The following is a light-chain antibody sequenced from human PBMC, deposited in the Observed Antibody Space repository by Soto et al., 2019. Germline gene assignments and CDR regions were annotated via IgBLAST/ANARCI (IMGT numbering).Light chain of an antibody. CDR2: RAS. V-gene: IGKV1-5*03. CDR3: QQYNSYQKT. J-gene: IGKJ2*01. Sequence: DVQMTQSPSTLSASIGDTVTITCRASQSIDGWLAWYQQKPGRPPKLLIYRASILENGVPSRFSGRGSGTAFPLTISGLRPDDLGTYFCQQYNSYQKTFGEGTKLDI. CDR1: QSIDGW.